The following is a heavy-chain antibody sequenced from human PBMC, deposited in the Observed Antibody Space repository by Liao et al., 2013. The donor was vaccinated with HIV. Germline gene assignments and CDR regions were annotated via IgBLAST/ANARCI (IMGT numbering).Heavy chain of an antibody. CDR3: ARAPMIKDDYYYFYMDV. CDR2: IYSSGVT. J-gene: IGHJ6*03. Sequence: QVQLQESGPGLVKPSQTLSLTCTVSGSSIIRHYWSWVRQSPGKGLEWIGYIYSSGVTNYNPSLKSRVTITMGTSRSHFSLTLKSVTPADTAVYYCARAPMIKDDYYYFYMDVWGEGTAVTVAS. D-gene: IGHD3-22*01. V-gene: IGHV4-59*11. CDR1: GSSIIRHY.